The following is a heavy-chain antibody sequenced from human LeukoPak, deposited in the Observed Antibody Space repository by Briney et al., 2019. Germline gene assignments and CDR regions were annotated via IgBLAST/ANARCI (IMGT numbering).Heavy chain of an antibody. CDR1: GFTFSNAW. V-gene: IGHV3-15*01. CDR2: IKSKTDGGTT. J-gene: IGHJ6*03. Sequence: PGGSLRLSCAASGFTFSNAWMSWVRQAPGKGLEWVGCIKSKTDGGTTDYAAPVKGRFTISRDDSKNTLYLQMNSLKTEDTAVYYCTTTVVPADAYYYYMDVWGKGTTVTVSS. CDR3: TTTVVPADAYYYYMDV. D-gene: IGHD2-2*01.